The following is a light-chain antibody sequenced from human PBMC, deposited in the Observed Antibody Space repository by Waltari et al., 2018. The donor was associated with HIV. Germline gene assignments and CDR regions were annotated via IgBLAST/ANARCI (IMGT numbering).Light chain of an antibody. CDR2: EVT. J-gene: IGLJ2*01. Sequence: QSALTQPASVSGSPGQSITISCTGTSSDVGGYNYFSWYQQHPGKAPKLMIYEVTKRPSGVSNRFSGSKSGNTASLTISGLQAEDEADYYCSSYTSTSTGVIGGGTKLTVL. CDR3: SSYTSTSTGV. V-gene: IGLV2-14*01. CDR1: SSDVGGYNY.